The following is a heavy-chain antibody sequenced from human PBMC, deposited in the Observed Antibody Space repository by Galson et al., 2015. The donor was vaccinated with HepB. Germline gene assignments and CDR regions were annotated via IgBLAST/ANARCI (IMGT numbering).Heavy chain of an antibody. CDR2: ISYDGSNK. D-gene: IGHD3-10*01. CDR3: ARAGSSAKPTFYYYYGMDV. Sequence: SLRLSCAASGFTFSSYAMHWVGQAPGKGLEWVAVISYDGSNKYYADSVKGRFTISRDNSKNTLYLQMSSLRAEDTAVYYCARAGSSAKPTFYYYYGMDVWGQGTTVTVSS. CDR1: GFTFSSYA. J-gene: IGHJ6*02. V-gene: IGHV3-30-3*01.